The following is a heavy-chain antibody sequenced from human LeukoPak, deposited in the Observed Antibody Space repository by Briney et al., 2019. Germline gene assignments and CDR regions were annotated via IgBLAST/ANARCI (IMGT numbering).Heavy chain of an antibody. J-gene: IGHJ3*02. CDR2: IYSGDST. CDR3: ARDGANFAFDI. CDR1: GFTVSSNY. V-gene: IGHV3-66*01. D-gene: IGHD3-16*01. Sequence: QPGGSLRLSCAASGFTVSSNYMSWVRQAPGKGLEWVSVIYSGDSTYYADSGKGTFTISTDNSKNTLYLQMHSPRAEDTAVYYCARDGANFAFDIWGQGTMVTVSS.